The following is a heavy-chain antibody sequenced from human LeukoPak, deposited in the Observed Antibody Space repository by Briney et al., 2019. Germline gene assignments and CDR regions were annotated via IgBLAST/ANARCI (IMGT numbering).Heavy chain of an antibody. CDR2: IYYSGST. J-gene: IGHJ3*02. V-gene: IGHV4-59*01. Sequence: SETLSLTCTVSGGSISSYYWSWIRQPPGKGLEWIAYIYYSGSTNYNPSLKSRVTISVDTSKNQFSLKLSSVTAADTAVYYCARSGARTAAADDAFDIWGQGTMVTVSS. CDR1: GGSISSYY. D-gene: IGHD6-13*01. CDR3: ARSGARTAAADDAFDI.